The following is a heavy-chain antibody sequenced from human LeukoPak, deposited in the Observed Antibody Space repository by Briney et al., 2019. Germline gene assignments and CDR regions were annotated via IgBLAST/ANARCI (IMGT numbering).Heavy chain of an antibody. J-gene: IGHJ4*02. CDR1: GFTFSSYA. CDR2: ISGSGGST. Sequence: GGSLRLSCAASGFTFSSYAMSWVRQAPGKGLEWVSAISGSGGSTYYADSVKGRFTISRDNSKNTLYLQMNSLRAEDTAVYYCAKDRLHEPPYYDFWGGYRRFFRAFDYWGQGTLVTVSS. D-gene: IGHD3-3*01. CDR3: AKDRLHEPPYYDFWGGYRRFFRAFDY. V-gene: IGHV3-23*01.